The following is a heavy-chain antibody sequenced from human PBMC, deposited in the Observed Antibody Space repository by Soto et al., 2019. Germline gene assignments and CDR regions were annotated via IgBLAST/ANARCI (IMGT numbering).Heavy chain of an antibody. V-gene: IGHV3-13*04. J-gene: IGHJ4*02. CDR2: IGTAGDA. Sequence: EVQLVESGGGLVQPGGSLRLSCAASGFTFSSYDMHWVRQVTGKGLEWVSAIGTAGDAYYPNSVKGGVTISSENAKNSLYLQMNSLRSGDTAGYYSARAFITGVLDYWGQGTLVTVSS. CDR1: GFTFSSYD. CDR3: ARAFITGVLDY. D-gene: IGHD3-10*01.